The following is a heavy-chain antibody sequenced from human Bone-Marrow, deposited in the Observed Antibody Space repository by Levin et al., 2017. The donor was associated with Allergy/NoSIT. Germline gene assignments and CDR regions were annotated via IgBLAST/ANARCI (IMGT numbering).Heavy chain of an antibody. D-gene: IGHD3-22*01. CDR3: ARDLDTSELFDS. CDR2: ISSSGTTK. V-gene: IGHV3-48*03. CDR1: GFTFSSYE. Sequence: GGSLRLSCAASGFTFSSYEMNWVRQAPGKGLEWISYISSSGTTKYYADSVKGRFTISRDNSKNTLYLQLNSLRAEDTAMYYCARDLDTSELFDSWGQGTLVTVAS. J-gene: IGHJ4*02.